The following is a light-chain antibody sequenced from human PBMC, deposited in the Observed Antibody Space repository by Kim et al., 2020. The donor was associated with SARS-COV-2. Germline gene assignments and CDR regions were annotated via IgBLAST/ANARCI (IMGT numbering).Light chain of an antibody. CDR1: ISNIVSIA. Sequence: GQRVTSSCCGSISNIVSIAVYRRSLFPVAAPNLLIFSYNQRPPGVPARFSGSKSGTSASLAISELQSEDEADYYCAAWDDNLDGVAFGGGTQLNV. V-gene: IGLV1-44*01. CDR2: SYN. CDR3: AAWDDNLDGVA. J-gene: IGLJ2*01.